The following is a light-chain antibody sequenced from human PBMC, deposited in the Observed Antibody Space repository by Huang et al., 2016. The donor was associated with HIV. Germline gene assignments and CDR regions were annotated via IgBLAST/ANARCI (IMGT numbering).Light chain of an antibody. V-gene: IGKV2-28*01. J-gene: IGKJ5*01. CDR3: MQALQTPRT. CDR1: QSLLHSHGYHY. CDR2: LSS. Sequence: IVITQSPLSLPVTPGEPASISCRSSQSLLHSHGYHYLDCYRQKPGQAPQLLISLSSIRASGVPDRFSGSGSVTDFTLKISRVEAEDVGIYFCMQALQTPRTFGQGTRLEIK.